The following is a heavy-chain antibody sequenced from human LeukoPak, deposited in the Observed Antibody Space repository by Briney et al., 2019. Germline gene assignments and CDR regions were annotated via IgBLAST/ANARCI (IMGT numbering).Heavy chain of an antibody. J-gene: IGHJ4*02. D-gene: IGHD2-21*01. CDR1: GFTFSTYA. V-gene: IGHV3-49*04. Sequence: GGSLRLSCTASGFTFSTYAMSWVRQAPGKGLERVGFIRSKAYGGTTEYAASVKGRFTISRDDSKSIAYLQMNSLKTEDTAVYYCSCAIWSAADYWGQGTLVTVSS. CDR3: SCAIWSAADY. CDR2: IRSKAYGGTT.